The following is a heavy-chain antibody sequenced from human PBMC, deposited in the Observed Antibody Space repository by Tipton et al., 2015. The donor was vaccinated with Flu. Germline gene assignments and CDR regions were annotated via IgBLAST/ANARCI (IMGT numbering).Heavy chain of an antibody. Sequence: SLRLSCTASGFPFSSYWMHWVRQAPGKGLMWVSRINRDGSSTSYADSVKGRFTISRDNAKNTLYLQMNSLRADDTAVYYCARESLGAGVLMFVHWGQVILVTVSS. CDR3: ARESLGAGVLMFVH. CDR2: INRDGSST. J-gene: IGHJ1*01. D-gene: IGHD3-10*02. CDR1: GFPFSSYW. V-gene: IGHV3-74*01.